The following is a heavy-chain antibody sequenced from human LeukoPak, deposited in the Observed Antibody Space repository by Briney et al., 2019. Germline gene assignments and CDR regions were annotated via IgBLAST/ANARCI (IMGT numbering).Heavy chain of an antibody. CDR3: ARGTVPAAPGFDP. CDR1: GGSISSGGYS. D-gene: IGHD2-2*01. Sequence: PSETLSLTCAVSGGSISSGGYSWSWIRQPPGKGLEWIGYIYHSGSTYYNPSLKSRVTIPVDRSKNQFSLKLSSVTAADTAVYYCARGTVPAAPGFDPWGQGTLVTVSS. J-gene: IGHJ5*02. CDR2: IYHSGST. V-gene: IGHV4-30-2*01.